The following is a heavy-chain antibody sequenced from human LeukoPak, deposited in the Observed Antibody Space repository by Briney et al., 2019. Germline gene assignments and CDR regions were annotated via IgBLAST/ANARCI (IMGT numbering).Heavy chain of an antibody. CDR1: GYTFTGYY. CDR3: ARDRRLWADHPDWFDP. CDR2: INPNSGGT. Sequence: ASVKVSCKASGYTFTGYYMHWVRQAPGQGLEWMGWINPNSGGTNYAQKFQGRVTMTRDTSISTAYMELSRLRSDDTAVYYCARDRRLWADHPDWFDPWGQGTLVTVSS. V-gene: IGHV1-2*02. J-gene: IGHJ5*02. D-gene: IGHD1-14*01.